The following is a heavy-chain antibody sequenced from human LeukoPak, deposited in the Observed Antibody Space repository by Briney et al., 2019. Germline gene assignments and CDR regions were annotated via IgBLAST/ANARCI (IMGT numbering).Heavy chain of an antibody. D-gene: IGHD5-18*01. CDR3: AKDWIQFNRVFDCFDS. J-gene: IGHJ4*02. Sequence: GGSLRLSCATSGFPFETNAMSWVRQAPGKGLEGVATIGNTETFYAYSVTGRLTISLDNSKNTVNLQMNRLRVEDTAIYYCAKDWIQFNRVFDCFDSWGQGTLVTVSS. CDR2: IGNTET. CDR1: GFPFETNA. V-gene: IGHV3-23*01.